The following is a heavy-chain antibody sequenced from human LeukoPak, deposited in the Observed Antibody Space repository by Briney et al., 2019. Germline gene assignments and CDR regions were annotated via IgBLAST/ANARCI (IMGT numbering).Heavy chain of an antibody. CDR3: AKVSSGEHTFWSDFSQDKWFDP. D-gene: IGHD3-3*01. J-gene: IGHJ5*02. Sequence: GGSLRLSCAASGFTFSSYIMNWVRQAPGKGLEWVSYISSSSSTIYYADSVKGRFTISRDNAKNSLYLQMNSLRAEDTAVYYCAKVSSGEHTFWSDFSQDKWFDPWGLGTLVTVAS. CDR1: GFTFSSYI. CDR2: ISSSSSTI. V-gene: IGHV3-48*04.